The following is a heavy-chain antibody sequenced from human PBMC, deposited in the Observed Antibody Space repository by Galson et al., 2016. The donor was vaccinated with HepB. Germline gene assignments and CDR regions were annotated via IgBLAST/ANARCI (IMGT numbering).Heavy chain of an antibody. J-gene: IGHJ6*02. D-gene: IGHD3-22*01. CDR1: GYTFTIYG. CDR2: ISAYNGNT. Sequence: SVKVSCKASGYTFTIYGISWVRQAPGQGLEWMGWISAYNGNTKYIQKLQDRVTMTTDTSTSTAYMELISLRSDDTAVNYCARARGHTGYYSPADVWGQGTTVTVSS. V-gene: IGHV1-18*01. CDR3: ARARGHTGYYSPADV.